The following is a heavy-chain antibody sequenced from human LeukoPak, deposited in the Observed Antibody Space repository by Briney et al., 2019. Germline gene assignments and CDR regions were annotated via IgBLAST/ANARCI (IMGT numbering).Heavy chain of an antibody. CDR1: GRTFTSYS. CDR3: AGDGYSSGWFYFDY. J-gene: IGHJ4*02. V-gene: IGHV1-69*13. Sequence: SVKVSCKASGRTFTSYSISWVRQAPGQGLEWMGVINPIVGTANYAKKFQGRVTITPEESTRTAYMELSRITSEDTALHYCAGDGYSSGWFYFDYCGRGTLGTVSS. D-gene: IGHD6-19*01. CDR2: INPIVGTA.